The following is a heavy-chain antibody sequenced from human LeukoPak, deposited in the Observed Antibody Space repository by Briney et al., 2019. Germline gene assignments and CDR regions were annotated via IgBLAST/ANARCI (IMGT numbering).Heavy chain of an antibody. Sequence: AASVKVSCKASGYTFTGYYMHWVRQAPGKGLEWMGWTNPNSGGTNYAQKFQGSVTMTRDTSISTAYMGLSRLRSDDTAVYYCARGYCSSTSCYSFDFDYWGQGTLVTVSS. CDR1: GYTFTGYY. D-gene: IGHD2-2*02. V-gene: IGHV1-2*02. CDR3: ARGYCSSTSCYSFDFDY. CDR2: TNPNSGGT. J-gene: IGHJ4*02.